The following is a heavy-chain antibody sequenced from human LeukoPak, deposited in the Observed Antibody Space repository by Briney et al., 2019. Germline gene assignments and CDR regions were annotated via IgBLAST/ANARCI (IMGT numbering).Heavy chain of an antibody. Sequence: SSETLTLTCTVSGGSLRSYHWRWIRQTPGKGLEWIGYVYYSGSTNYNPSLKSRVTISVETSKNQFSLKLTSTTAADTAVYYCARTTPVAAAVAYYLDSWGQGTLVTVSS. J-gene: IGHJ4*02. CDR1: GGSLRSYH. V-gene: IGHV4-59*12. CDR2: VYYSGST. CDR3: ARTTPVAAAVAYYLDS. D-gene: IGHD6-25*01.